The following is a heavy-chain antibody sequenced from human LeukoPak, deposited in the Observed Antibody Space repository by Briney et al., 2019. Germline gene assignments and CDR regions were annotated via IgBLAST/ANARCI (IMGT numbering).Heavy chain of an antibody. J-gene: IGHJ4*02. CDR1: GGSISSGFYY. D-gene: IGHD1-26*01. CDR2: IYYSGST. V-gene: IGHV4-61*01. CDR3: ARAPVGATGPFDY. Sequence: TSETLSLTCTVSGGSISSGFYYWGWIRQPPGKGLEWIGYIYYSGSTNYNPSLKSRVTISVDTSKNQFSLKLSSVTAADTAVYYCARAPVGATGPFDYWGQGTLVTVSS.